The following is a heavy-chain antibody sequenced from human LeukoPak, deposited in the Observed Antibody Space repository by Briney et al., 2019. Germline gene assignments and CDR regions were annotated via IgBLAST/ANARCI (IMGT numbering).Heavy chain of an antibody. D-gene: IGHD6-19*01. CDR1: GYSFTSFW. V-gene: IGHV5-51*01. Sequence: GEPLQISCKGFGYSFTSFWIGWVRQMPGQGLGWMGIIYSGDSDTRYSPSSQGQVTISADKSISTAYLQWSSLKASDTAMYYCAEGAGQFTFYFADWGQGTLVTVSS. CDR2: IYSGDSDT. J-gene: IGHJ4*02. CDR3: AEGAGQFTFYFAD.